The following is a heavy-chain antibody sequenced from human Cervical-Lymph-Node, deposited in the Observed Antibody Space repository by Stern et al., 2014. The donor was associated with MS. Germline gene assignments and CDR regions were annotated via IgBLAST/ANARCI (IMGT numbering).Heavy chain of an antibody. Sequence: EVQLLESGGGLVQHGGSLRLSCVASGFTFNHYAMSWVRQPPGKGLEWVSVISDSGGTTKYADSVTGRFTISRDDSKNTVSLQMNSLRVEDTAVYYCAKDTEVSAPPGYYYFGMDVWGQGTTVAVSS. CDR3: AKDTEVSAPPGYYYFGMDV. J-gene: IGHJ6*02. V-gene: IGHV3-23*01. CDR1: GFTFNHYA. CDR2: ISDSGGTT. D-gene: IGHD6-6*01.